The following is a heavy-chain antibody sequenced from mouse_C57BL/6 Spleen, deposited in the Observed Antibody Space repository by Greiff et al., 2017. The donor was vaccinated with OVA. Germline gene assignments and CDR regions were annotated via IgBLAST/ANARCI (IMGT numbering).Heavy chain of an antibody. D-gene: IGHD2-4*01. CDR3: ARRGLYYDYDGWYFDV. Sequence: EVNLVESGPELVKPGASVKISCKASGYSFTDYNMNWVKQSNGKSLEWIGVINPNYGTTSYNQKFKGKATLTVDQSSSTAYMQLNSLTSEDSAVYYCARRGLYYDYDGWYFDVWGTGTTVTVSS. CDR2: INPNYGTT. J-gene: IGHJ1*03. V-gene: IGHV1-39*01. CDR1: GYSFTDYN.